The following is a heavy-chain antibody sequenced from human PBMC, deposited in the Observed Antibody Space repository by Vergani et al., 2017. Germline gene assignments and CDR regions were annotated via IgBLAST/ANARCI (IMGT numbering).Heavy chain of an antibody. CDR2: IFSSGTT. J-gene: IGHJ4*02. V-gene: IGHV4-61*02. D-gene: IGHD6-13*01. CDR3: ARGSRAEGGSGPDK. Sequence: QVQLQESGPGLVKPSQTLSLSCTVSGGSVRTSLGYYWTWIRQPAGNTLEWIGEIFSSGTTNYNPSFKNRVTMSVDTSKNQFSRKLNSVTAADTAVYYCARGSRAEGGSGPDKWGQGTLVTVSS. CDR1: GGSVRTSLGYY.